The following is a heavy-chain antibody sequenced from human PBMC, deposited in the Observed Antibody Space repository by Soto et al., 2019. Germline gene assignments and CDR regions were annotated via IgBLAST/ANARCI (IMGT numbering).Heavy chain of an antibody. CDR2: ISKSGYST. Sequence: GGSPRLSWAASGGTFTSYAITWVRQVPGAGLQWVSSISKSGYSTYYADSVKGRLTTSRDNSKNTLYLQMNRLTAEDTAIYHCAKGSFGFDDWGQGTLSTFSS. CDR1: GGTFTSYA. V-gene: IGHV3-23*01. D-gene: IGHD3-10*01. J-gene: IGHJ4*02. CDR3: AKGSFGFDD.